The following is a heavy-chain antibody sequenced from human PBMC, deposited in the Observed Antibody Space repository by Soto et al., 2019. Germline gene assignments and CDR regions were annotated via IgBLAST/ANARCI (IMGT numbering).Heavy chain of an antibody. D-gene: IGHD4-17*01. CDR1: GFTFSSYA. CDR3: AKFRYYGDYYFDY. Sequence: EVQLLESGGGLVQPGGSLRLSCAASGFTFSSYAMSWVRQAPRKGLEWVSAISGSGGSTYYADSVKGRFTISRDNSKNTLYLQMNSLRAEDTAVYYCAKFRYYGDYYFDYWGQGTLVTVSS. V-gene: IGHV3-23*01. J-gene: IGHJ4*02. CDR2: ISGSGGST.